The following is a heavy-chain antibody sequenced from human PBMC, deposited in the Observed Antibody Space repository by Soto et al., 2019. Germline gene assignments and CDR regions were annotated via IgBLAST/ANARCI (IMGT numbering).Heavy chain of an antibody. D-gene: IGHD2-15*01. CDR2: IWYDGSNK. CDR3: ARDGSYYYGMDV. V-gene: IGHV3-33*01. J-gene: IGHJ6*02. Sequence: LRLSCAASGFTFSSYGMHWVRQAPGKGLEWVAVIWYDGSNKYYADSVKGRFTISRDNSKNTLYLQMNSLRAEDTAVYYCARDGSYYYGMDVWGQGTTVTVSS. CDR1: GFTFSSYG.